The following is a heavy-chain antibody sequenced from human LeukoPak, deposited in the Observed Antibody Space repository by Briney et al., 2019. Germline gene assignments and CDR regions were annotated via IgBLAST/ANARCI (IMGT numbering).Heavy chain of an antibody. V-gene: IGHV3-30-3*01. CDR2: ISYDGSNK. CDR1: GFTFSSYA. D-gene: IGHD6-19*01. CDR3: ARDRSGWYFDY. Sequence: GGSLRLSCAASGFTFSSYAMHWVRQAPGKGLEWVAVISYDGSNKYYADFVKGRFTISRDNSKNTLYLQMNSLRAEDTAVYYCARDRSGWYFDYWGQGTLVTVSS. J-gene: IGHJ4*02.